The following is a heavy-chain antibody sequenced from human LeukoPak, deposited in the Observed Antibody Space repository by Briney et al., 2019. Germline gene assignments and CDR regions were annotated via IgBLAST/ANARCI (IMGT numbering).Heavy chain of an antibody. V-gene: IGHV4-39*01. CDR3: ARQGRSSWYGSYLGYYYYGMDV. D-gene: IGHD6-13*01. Sequence: PSETLSLTCTVFGGSISSSSYYWGWIRQPPGKGLEWIGRIYYSGSTYYNPSLKSRVTVSVDTSKNQFSLNLSSVTAADTAVYYCARQGRSSWYGSYLGYYYYGMDVWGQGTTVTVSS. J-gene: IGHJ6*02. CDR1: GGSISSSSYY. CDR2: IYYSGST.